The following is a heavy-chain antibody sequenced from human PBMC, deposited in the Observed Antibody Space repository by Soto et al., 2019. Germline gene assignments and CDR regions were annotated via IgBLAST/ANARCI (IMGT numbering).Heavy chain of an antibody. V-gene: IGHV4-34*01. J-gene: IGHJ4*02. CDR2: INHSGST. D-gene: IGHD3-22*01. CDR3: ARVRWNYYDSSGPEPFDY. Sequence: SETLSLTCAVYGGSFSGYCWSWIRQPPGKGLEWIGEINHSGSTNYNPSLKSRVTISVDTSKNQFSLKLSSVTAADTAVYYCARVRWNYYDSSGPEPFDYWGQGTLVTVSS. CDR1: GGSFSGYC.